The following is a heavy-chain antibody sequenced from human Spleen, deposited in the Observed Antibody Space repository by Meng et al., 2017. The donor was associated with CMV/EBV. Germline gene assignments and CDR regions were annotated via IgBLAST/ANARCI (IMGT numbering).Heavy chain of an antibody. J-gene: IGHJ5*02. D-gene: IGHD2-2*01. CDR2: ISAYNGDT. Sequence: ASVKVSSKASGYTFNIYGINWVRQAPGQGLEWIGWISAYNGDTNYAQRFQGRVTMTTDTSMTTAYMELRSLRSDDTAIYYCARDVTPSYTVLTPADYSNCFDPWGQGTQVTVSS. V-gene: IGHV1-18*01. CDR3: ARDVTPSYTVLTPADYSNCFDP. CDR1: GYTFNIYG.